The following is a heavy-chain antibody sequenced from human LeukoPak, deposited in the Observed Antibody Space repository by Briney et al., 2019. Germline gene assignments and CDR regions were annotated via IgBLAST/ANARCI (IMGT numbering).Heavy chain of an antibody. D-gene: IGHD6-13*01. V-gene: IGHV1-2*02. CDR3: AKSAQYSSAWFTGSFDY. CDR1: GYTFSDYY. J-gene: IGHJ4*02. CDR2: INPNSGDT. Sequence: ASVKVSCKASGYTFSDYYMHWVRQAPGQGLEWMGWINPNSGDTRYAQMFQGRVTITRDTSINAAYMELRRVRSDYTAVYYCAKSAQYSSAWFTGSFDYWGQGTLVTVSS.